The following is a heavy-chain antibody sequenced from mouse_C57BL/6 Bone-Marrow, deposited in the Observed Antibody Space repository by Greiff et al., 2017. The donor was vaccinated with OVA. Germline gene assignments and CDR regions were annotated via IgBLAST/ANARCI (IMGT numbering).Heavy chain of an antibody. CDR2: IDPSDSET. V-gene: IGHV1-52*01. CDR3: ARSLGYYYAMDY. CDR1: GYTFTSYW. Sequence: VKLQQPGAELVRPGSSVKLSCKASGYTFTSYWMHWVKQRPIQGLEWIGNIDPSDSETHYNQKFKDKATLTVDKSSSTAYMQLSSLTSEDSAVYYCARSLGYYYAMDYWGQGTSVTVSS. D-gene: IGHD3-3*01. J-gene: IGHJ4*01.